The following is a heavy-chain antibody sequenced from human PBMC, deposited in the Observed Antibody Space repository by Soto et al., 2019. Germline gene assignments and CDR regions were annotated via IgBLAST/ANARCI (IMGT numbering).Heavy chain of an antibody. CDR1: GYTFTNFG. Sequence: QVQLVQSGEEMRKPGASVKVSCKASGYTFTNFGISWVRQAPGQGLEWMGWISAYNGNTNYAQKLRGRLIMTTDTTTSTAYMELSSLRSDDTAVYYCARKDITIFGVIITPVDYWGQGTLVTVSS. J-gene: IGHJ4*02. D-gene: IGHD3-3*01. CDR3: ARKDITIFGVIITPVDY. CDR2: ISAYNGNT. V-gene: IGHV1-18*01.